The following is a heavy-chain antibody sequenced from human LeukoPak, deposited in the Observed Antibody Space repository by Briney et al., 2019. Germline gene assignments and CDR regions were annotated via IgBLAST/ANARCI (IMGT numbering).Heavy chain of an antibody. CDR2: IYYSGST. D-gene: IGHD3-22*01. J-gene: IGHJ4*02. V-gene: IGHV4-39*01. CDR3: ARHGDYYDSSGPGGNFDY. Sequence: SETLSLTCTVSGGSISSSSYYWGWIRQPPGKGLEWIGSIYYSGSTYYNPSLKSRVTISVDTSKNQFSLKLSSVTAADTAVYYCARHGDYYDSSGPGGNFDYWGRGTLVTVSS. CDR1: GGSISSSSYY.